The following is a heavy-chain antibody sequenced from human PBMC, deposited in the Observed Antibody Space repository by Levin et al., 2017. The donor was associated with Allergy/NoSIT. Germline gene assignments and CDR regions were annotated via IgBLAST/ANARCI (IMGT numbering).Heavy chain of an antibody. V-gene: IGHV3-30*03. CDR2: VFSHGTFR. CDR1: GFNFSSYA. J-gene: IGHJ4*02. D-gene: IGHD4-17*01. CDR3: HSDYVTYRRDDY. Sequence: QAGGSLRLSCAASGFNFSSYAMHWVRQAPGKGLEWVAVVFSHGTFRSNVHSVKGRFTLSRDHGKNTIFLQMNSLAREDTGVYYCHSDYVTYRRDDYWGQGTLVTVSS.